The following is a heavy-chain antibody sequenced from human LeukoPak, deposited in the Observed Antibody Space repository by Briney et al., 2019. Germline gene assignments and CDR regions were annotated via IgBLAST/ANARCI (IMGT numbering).Heavy chain of an antibody. CDR2: ISSSSSTI. CDR3: ARIAAAGTVGLENYFDY. V-gene: IGHV3-48*01. D-gene: IGHD6-13*01. CDR1: GFTFSSYS. J-gene: IGHJ4*02. Sequence: GGSLRLSCAASGFTFSSYSMNWVRQAPGKGLEWVSYISSSSSTIYYADSVKGRFTISRDNAKNSLYLQMNSLRAEDTAVYYCARIAAAGTVGLENYFDYWGQGTLVTVSS.